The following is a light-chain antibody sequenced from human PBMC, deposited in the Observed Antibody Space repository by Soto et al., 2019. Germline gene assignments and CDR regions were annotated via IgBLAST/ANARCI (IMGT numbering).Light chain of an antibody. V-gene: IGKV1-17*01. CDR2: AAS. Sequence: IQMTQSPSSLSASIGDRVTITCRASQGVGNDLGWYQHKPGQAPKLLIYAASTRATGVPARFSGSGSGTEFTLSISSLGSEDFAVYYCQQYNKWPLTFGQGTKVEIK. CDR1: QGVGND. CDR3: QQYNKWPLT. J-gene: IGKJ1*01.